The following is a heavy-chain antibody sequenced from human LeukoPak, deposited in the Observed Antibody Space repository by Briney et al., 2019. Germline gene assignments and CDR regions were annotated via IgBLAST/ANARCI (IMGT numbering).Heavy chain of an antibody. Sequence: GGSLRPSCAASGFTFSNYWMHWVRQAPGKGLVWVSRINSDGSSTSYADSVKGRFTISRDNAKNTLYLQMNSLRAEDTAVYYCARGYCSGGSCSAGWFDPWGQGTLVTVSS. D-gene: IGHD2-15*01. CDR2: INSDGSST. V-gene: IGHV3-74*01. CDR3: ARGYCSGGSCSAGWFDP. J-gene: IGHJ5*02. CDR1: GFTFSNYW.